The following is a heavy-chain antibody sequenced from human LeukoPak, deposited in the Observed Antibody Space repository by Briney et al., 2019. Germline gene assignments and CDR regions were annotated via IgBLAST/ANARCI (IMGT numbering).Heavy chain of an antibody. CDR1: AFTLSSYC. D-gene: IGHD5-24*01. J-gene: IGHJ3*02. V-gene: IGHV3-30*03. CDR3: ARDGYNHDAFDI. CDR2: ISYDGSNK. Sequence: GGSLRLSCAASAFTLSSYCMHWVRPAPGKGLEWVAVISYDGSNKYYADSVKGRFTISRDNSKNTLYLQMNSLRAEDTAVYYCARDGYNHDAFDIWGQGTMVTVSS.